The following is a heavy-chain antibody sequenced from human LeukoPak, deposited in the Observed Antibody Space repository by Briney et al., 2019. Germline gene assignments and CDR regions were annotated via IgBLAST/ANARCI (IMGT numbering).Heavy chain of an antibody. CDR3: AGGSDENHYYYYYMDV. V-gene: IGHV3-48*03. Sequence: PGGSLRLSCAASGFTFSSYEMNWVRQAPGKGLEWVSYISSSGSTIYYADSVKGRFTISRDNAKNSLYLQMNSLRAEDTAVYYCAGGSDENHYYYYYMDVWGKGTTVTISS. CDR1: GFTFSSYE. D-gene: IGHD6-19*01. J-gene: IGHJ6*03. CDR2: ISSSGSTI.